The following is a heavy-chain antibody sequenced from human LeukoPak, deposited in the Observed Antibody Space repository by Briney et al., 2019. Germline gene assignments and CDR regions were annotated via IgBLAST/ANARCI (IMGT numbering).Heavy chain of an antibody. Sequence: GSLRLSCAASGFTFSRNAMSWVRQAPGKGLEWVSSLSSSGGDTYYADSVKGRFTISRDNSKNTVYLQMSSLRAEDTAVYFCARIGYSSSSFDYWGQGTLVTVSS. D-gene: IGHD6-6*01. CDR1: GFTFSRNA. CDR2: LSSSGGDT. V-gene: IGHV3-23*01. J-gene: IGHJ4*02. CDR3: ARIGYSSSSFDY.